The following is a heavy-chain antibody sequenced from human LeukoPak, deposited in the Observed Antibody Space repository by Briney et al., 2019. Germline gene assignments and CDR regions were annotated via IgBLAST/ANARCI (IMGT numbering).Heavy chain of an antibody. CDR1: GFTFSSYA. J-gene: IGHJ5*02. CDR2: ISYDGSNK. Sequence: PGGSLRLSCAASGFTFSSYAMHWVRQAPGKGLEWVAVISYDGSNKYYADSVKGRFTISRDNSKNTLYLQMNSLRAEDTAVYYCARGGDNDFWSGYINWFDPWGQGTLVTVSS. CDR3: ARGGDNDFWSGYINWFDP. D-gene: IGHD3-3*01. V-gene: IGHV3-30*04.